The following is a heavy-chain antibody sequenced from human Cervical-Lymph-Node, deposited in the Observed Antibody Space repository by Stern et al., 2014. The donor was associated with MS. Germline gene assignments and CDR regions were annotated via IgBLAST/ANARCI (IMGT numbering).Heavy chain of an antibody. CDR2: IYYSGST. CDR1: GGSISSSSYY. V-gene: IGHV4-39*01. CDR3: ARHRGCSSTSCLGWFDP. D-gene: IGHD2-2*01. Sequence: QLQLQESGPGLVKPSETLSLTCTVSGGSISSSSYYWGWIRQPPGKGLEWIGSIYYSGSTYYNPSLKSRVTLSVDTSKNQFSLKLSSVTAADTAVYYCARHRGCSSTSCLGWFDPWGQGTLVTVSS. J-gene: IGHJ5*02.